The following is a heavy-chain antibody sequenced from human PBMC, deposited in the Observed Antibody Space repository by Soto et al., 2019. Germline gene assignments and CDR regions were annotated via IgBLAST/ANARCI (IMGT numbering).Heavy chain of an antibody. V-gene: IGHV3-33*01. D-gene: IGHD3-22*01. Sequence: GGSLRLSCAASGFTFSSYGMHWVRQAPGKGPEWVAVIWYDGSNKYYADSVKGRFTISGDNSKNTLYLQMNSLRAEDTAVYYCARGRLYDSSGYYYGVLDYWGQGTLVTVSS. CDR1: GFTFSSYG. CDR3: ARGRLYDSSGYYYGVLDY. CDR2: IWYDGSNK. J-gene: IGHJ4*02.